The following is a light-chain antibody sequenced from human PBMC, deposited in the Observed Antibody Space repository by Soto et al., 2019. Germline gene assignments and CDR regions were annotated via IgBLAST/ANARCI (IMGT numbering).Light chain of an antibody. Sequence: IVLTQSPVSLSLSPGENAPLPCRSSGSSTDDQLASYQRRPGQAPRLLIYAVSTRAAGVPDRFSGSGSGTDFTLTIRSLQPEDFAVYYCQKYGSSRWRFAQGTKVDIK. J-gene: IGKJ1*01. CDR1: GSSTDDQ. CDR3: QKYGSSRWR. V-gene: IGKV3-20*01. CDR2: AVS.